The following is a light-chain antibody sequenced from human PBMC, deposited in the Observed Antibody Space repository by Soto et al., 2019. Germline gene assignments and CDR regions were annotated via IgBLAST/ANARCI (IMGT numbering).Light chain of an antibody. J-gene: IGKJ5*01. CDR2: AAS. Sequence: DIQMTQSPSSLSASVGDRVTITCRASQTISNWLAWYQQRPGKAPQLLIYAASTLQSGVPSRFSGSGSGTEFTITISRLQPEDFATYYCQQPNSYPIPFGQGTRLEI. CDR3: QQPNSYPIP. V-gene: IGKV1-17*01. CDR1: QTISNW.